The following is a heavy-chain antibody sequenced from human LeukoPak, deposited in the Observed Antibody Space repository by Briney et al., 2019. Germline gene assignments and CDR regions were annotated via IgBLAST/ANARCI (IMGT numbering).Heavy chain of an antibody. CDR3: ARGDGYNYDWFDP. J-gene: IGHJ5*02. D-gene: IGHD5-24*01. CDR1: GGTFSSYA. Sequence: SVKVSCKASGGTFSSYAISWVRQAPGQGLEWMGGITPTFGTANYAQKFQGRVTITADESTSTAYMELSSLRSEDAAVYYCARGDGYNYDWFDPWGQGTLVTVSS. CDR2: ITPTFGTA. V-gene: IGHV1-69*13.